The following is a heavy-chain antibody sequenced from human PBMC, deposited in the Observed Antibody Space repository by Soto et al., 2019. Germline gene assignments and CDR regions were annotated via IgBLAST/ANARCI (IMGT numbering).Heavy chain of an antibody. D-gene: IGHD6-13*01. Sequence: EVQLVESGGGLVKPGGSLTLSCAASGFSFSDSDMGWARKAPGKGLEWVGRIKTKVDGETTDYAAPVEGRFTISRDDSKNTVYLQMNSLKTEDTAVYFCTIVRWYINYYFDHWGQGTLVTVFS. V-gene: IGHV3-15*05. CDR2: IKTKVDGETT. CDR3: TIVRWYINYYFDH. J-gene: IGHJ4*02. CDR1: GFSFSDSD.